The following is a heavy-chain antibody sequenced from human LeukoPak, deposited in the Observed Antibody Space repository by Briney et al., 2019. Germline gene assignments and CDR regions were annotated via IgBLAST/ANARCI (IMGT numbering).Heavy chain of an antibody. CDR3: TRGGAARPDY. CDR2: ISSNSRTI. Sequence: GGSLRLSCAASGFTFSNYGMDWVRQAPGKGLEWVSYISSNSRTIDYANSVEGRFTVSRDNAKNSLFLQMNSLRAEDTAVYYCTRGGAARPDYWGQGTLVTVSS. CDR1: GFTFSNYG. J-gene: IGHJ4*02. D-gene: IGHD6-6*01. V-gene: IGHV3-48*01.